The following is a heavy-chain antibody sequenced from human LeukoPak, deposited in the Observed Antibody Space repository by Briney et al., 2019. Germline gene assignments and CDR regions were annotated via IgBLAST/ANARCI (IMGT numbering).Heavy chain of an antibody. J-gene: IGHJ4*02. CDR3: ARARGDHYSFDY. CDR1: GYSFTSYW. D-gene: IGHD3-10*01. Sequence: GESLKISCKGYGYSFTSYWIIWVRQMPGKGLEWMGRIDPSDSYTNYSPSLQGHVTISADKSISAAYLQWSNLKASDTAMYYCARARGDHYSFDYWGQRTLVTVSS. CDR2: IDPSDSYT. V-gene: IGHV5-10-1*01.